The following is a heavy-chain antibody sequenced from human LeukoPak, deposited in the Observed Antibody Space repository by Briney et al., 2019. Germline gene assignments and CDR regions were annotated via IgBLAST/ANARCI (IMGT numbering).Heavy chain of an antibody. D-gene: IGHD3-16*01. Sequence: ASVKVSCKVSGYTLTELSMHWVRRAHGKGLEWMGGFDPEDGETIYAQKVQGRVSMTEDTSTDTAYMELSSLRSEDTAVYYCATDIRGRRGWYFDLWGRGTLVTVSS. CDR3: ATDIRGRRGWYFDL. V-gene: IGHV1-24*01. CDR2: FDPEDGET. CDR1: GYTLTELS. J-gene: IGHJ2*01.